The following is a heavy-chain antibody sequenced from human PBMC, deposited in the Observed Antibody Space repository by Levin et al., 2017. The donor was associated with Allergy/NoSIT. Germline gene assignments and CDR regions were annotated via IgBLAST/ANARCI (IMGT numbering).Heavy chain of an antibody. CDR2: INEDGSAK. CDR1: GFSFSSSW. J-gene: IGHJ5*02. V-gene: IGHV3-7*03. Sequence: GESLKISCVVSGFSFSSSWMSWIRQAPGKGLEWVANINEDGSAKYYVDSVKGRFTVSRDNAENSLYLQMDDLRAEDTALYYCARDVTMGGEAWGQGTLVTVSS. CDR3: ARDVTMGGEA. D-gene: IGHD3-10*01.